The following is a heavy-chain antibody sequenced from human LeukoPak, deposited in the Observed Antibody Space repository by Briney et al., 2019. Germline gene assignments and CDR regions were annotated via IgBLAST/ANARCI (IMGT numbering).Heavy chain of an antibody. V-gene: IGHV3-7*04. D-gene: IGHD5-18*01. CDR2: IKQDGSEK. J-gene: IGHJ3*02. CDR3: ARAYSYRGCDAFDI. Sequence: PGGSLRLSCAASGFTFSSYWMSWVRQAPGKGLEWVANIKQDGSEKYYVDSVKGRFTISRDNAKNSLYLQMNSLRAEDTAVYYCARAYSYRGCDAFDIWGQGTMVTVSS. CDR1: GFTFSSYW.